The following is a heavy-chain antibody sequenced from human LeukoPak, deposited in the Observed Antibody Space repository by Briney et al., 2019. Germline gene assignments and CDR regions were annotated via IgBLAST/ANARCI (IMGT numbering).Heavy chain of an antibody. J-gene: IGHJ4*02. CDR2: IYNSGST. V-gene: IGHV4-30-4*07. Sequence: SETLSLTCAVSGGSISSGGYSWNWIRQPPGKGLEWIGYIYNSGSTSDNPSLKSRVSLSVDTSKNLFSLTLNSMTAADTAVYYCARGWGPAYCGGDCHRHFDYWGQGTLVTVSS. CDR3: ARGWGPAYCGGDCHRHFDY. CDR1: GGSISSGGYS. D-gene: IGHD2-21*02.